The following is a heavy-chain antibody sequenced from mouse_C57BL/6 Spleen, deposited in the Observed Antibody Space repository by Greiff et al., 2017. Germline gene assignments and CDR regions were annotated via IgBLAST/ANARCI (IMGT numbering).Heavy chain of an antibody. CDR1: GYAFSSSW. J-gene: IGHJ4*01. D-gene: IGHD2-5*01. CDR3: ARNYYSKEGAMDY. CDR2: IYPGDGDT. Sequence: QVQLQQSGPELVKPGASVKISCKASGYAFSSSWMNWVKQRPGKGLEWIGRIYPGDGDTNYNGKFKGKATLTAVKSSSTAYMQLSSLTSEDSAVYFCARNYYSKEGAMDYWGQGTSVTVSA. V-gene: IGHV1-82*01.